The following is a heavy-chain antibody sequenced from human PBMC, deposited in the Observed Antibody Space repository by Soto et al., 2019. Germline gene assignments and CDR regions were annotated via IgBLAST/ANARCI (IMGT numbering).Heavy chain of an antibody. CDR1: GGTFSSYA. D-gene: IGHD3-9*01. Sequence: ASVKVSCKASGGTFSSYAISWVRQAPGQGLEWMGGIIPIFGTANYAQKFQGRVTITADESTSTACMELSSLRSEDTAVYYCARGTEYDILTGYYFDYWGQGTLVTVSS. CDR2: IIPIFGTA. CDR3: ARGTEYDILTGYYFDY. J-gene: IGHJ4*02. V-gene: IGHV1-69*13.